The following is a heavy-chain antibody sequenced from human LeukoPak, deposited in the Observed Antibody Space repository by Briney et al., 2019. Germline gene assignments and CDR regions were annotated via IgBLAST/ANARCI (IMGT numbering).Heavy chain of an antibody. CDR1: GGSISSGGYY. J-gene: IGHJ3*02. CDR2: IYYSGSA. D-gene: IGHD3-9*01. CDR3: ARDHRYYDILTGSPRGGGAFDI. V-gene: IGHV4-31*03. Sequence: SETLSLTCTVSGGSISSGGYYWSWIRQQPGKGLEWIGYIYYSGSAFYNPSLKSRITISVDTSKNQFSLKLSSVTAADTAVYYCARDHRYYDILTGSPRGGGAFDIWGQGTMVTVSS.